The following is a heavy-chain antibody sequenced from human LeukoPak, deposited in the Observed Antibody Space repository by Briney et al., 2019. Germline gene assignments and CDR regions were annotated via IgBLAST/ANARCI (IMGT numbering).Heavy chain of an antibody. J-gene: IGHJ4*02. CDR2: IKQDGSEK. CDR3: ARGVNYYDSSGYYGY. V-gene: IGHV3-7*04. D-gene: IGHD3-22*01. Sequence: GGSLRLSCAASGFTFSSYWMSWVRQAPGKGLEWVANIKQDGSEKYYVDSVKGRFTISRDNAKNSLYLQMNSLRAEDTAVYYCARGVNYYDSSGYYGYWGQGTQVTVSS. CDR1: GFTFSSYW.